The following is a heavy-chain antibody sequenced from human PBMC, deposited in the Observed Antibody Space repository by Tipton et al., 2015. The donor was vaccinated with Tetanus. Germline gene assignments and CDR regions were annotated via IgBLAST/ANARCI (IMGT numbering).Heavy chain of an antibody. CDR2: IYYSGSS. CDR1: GGSISSYY. D-gene: IGHD4-17*01. CDR3: ARPSTTVTPRAFDV. Sequence: LRLSCTVSGGSISSYYWSWIRQPPGKGLEWIGYIYYSGSSYYNPSLESRVTISLDTSKNRFSLKLTSVTAADAAVYYCARPSTTVTPRAFDVWGQGTMVTVSS. V-gene: IGHV4-59*08. J-gene: IGHJ3*01.